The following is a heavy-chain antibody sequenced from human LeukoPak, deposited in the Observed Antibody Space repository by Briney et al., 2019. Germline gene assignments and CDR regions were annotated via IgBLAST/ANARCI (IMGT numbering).Heavy chain of an antibody. Sequence: GGSLRLSCAASGFTFSSYWMNWVRQAPGKGLEWVASIKQDGSEKYYVDSVKGRFTISRDNAKNSLYLQMNSLRAEDTAVYYCARDFRPVAGSYFKYWGQGTLVTVSS. CDR1: GFTFSSYW. CDR2: IKQDGSEK. CDR3: ARDFRPVAGSYFKY. J-gene: IGHJ4*02. V-gene: IGHV3-7*05. D-gene: IGHD3-10*01.